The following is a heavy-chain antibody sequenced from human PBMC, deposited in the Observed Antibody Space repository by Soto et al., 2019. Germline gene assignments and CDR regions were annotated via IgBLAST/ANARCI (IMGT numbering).Heavy chain of an antibody. D-gene: IGHD6-19*01. CDR1: GFTFTSSA. CDR2: IVVGSGNT. J-gene: IGHJ6*04. Sequence: SVKVSCKASGFTFTSSAVQWVRQARGQRLEWIGWIVVGSGNTNYAQKFQERVTITRDMSTSTAYMELSSLRSEDTAVYYCAATSIAVAGKGGGGYYYSGMDVWGKGTTVTVSS. CDR3: AATSIAVAGKGGGGYYYSGMDV. V-gene: IGHV1-58*01.